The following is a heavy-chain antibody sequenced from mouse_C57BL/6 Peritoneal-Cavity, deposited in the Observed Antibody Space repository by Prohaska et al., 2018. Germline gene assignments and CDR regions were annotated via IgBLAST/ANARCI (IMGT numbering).Heavy chain of an antibody. CDR3: ARGSSYVDY. J-gene: IGHJ2*01. CDR2: IFPGSGST. V-gene: IGHV1-75*01. D-gene: IGHD1-1*01. Sequence: QVQLQQSGPELVKPGASVKISCKASGYTFTDYYINWVKQRPGQGLEWIGWIFPGSGSTYYNEKFKGKATLTVDKSSSTAYMFLSSLTAEDSAVYWCARGSSYVDYGGEGTTLTVSS. CDR1: GYTFTDYY.